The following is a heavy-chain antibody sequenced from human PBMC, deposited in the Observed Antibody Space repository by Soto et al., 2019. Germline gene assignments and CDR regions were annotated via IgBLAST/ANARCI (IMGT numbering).Heavy chain of an antibody. CDR3: ASGRGQQLVRRADYYYYYGMDV. J-gene: IGHJ6*02. D-gene: IGHD6-6*01. Sequence: PSETLSLTCTVTGDSINSRSYYWGWIRQPPGKGLEWIGSIYYSGRTYNNPSLRSRVSMSIDTSKDQFSLKLKSVTAADTALYYCASGRGQQLVRRADYYYYYGMDVWGQGTTVTVSS. CDR1: GDSINSRSYY. V-gene: IGHV4-39*01. CDR2: IYYSGRT.